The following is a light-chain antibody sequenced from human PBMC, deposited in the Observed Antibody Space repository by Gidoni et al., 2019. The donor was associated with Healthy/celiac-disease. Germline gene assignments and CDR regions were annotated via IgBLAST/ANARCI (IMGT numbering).Light chain of an antibody. Sequence: IQMTKSPSSLSASVGDRVTITCRASQSISSYLNWYQQKPGKAPKLLIYAASILQSGVPSRFSGSGSGTDFTLTSSSLQPEDFATYYCQQSYSTLGSFGQGTKLEIK. J-gene: IGKJ2*04. CDR2: AAS. CDR3: QQSYSTLGS. V-gene: IGKV1-39*01. CDR1: QSISSY.